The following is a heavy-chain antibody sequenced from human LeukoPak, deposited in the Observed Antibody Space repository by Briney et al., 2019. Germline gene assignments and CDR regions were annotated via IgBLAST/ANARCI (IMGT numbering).Heavy chain of an antibody. V-gene: IGHV3-30*14. CDR2: ISFDGSKK. CDR1: GFIFSDYP. Sequence: PGGSLRLSCAASGFIFSDYPMHWVRQAPGKGLEWVAVISFDGSKKYYADSVKGRFTISRDNSKNTLYLQMNSLRAEDTAVYYCARDRGRWLPTTGYYYYGMDVWGQGTTVTVSS. CDR3: ARDRGRWLPTTGYYYYGMDV. J-gene: IGHJ6*02. D-gene: IGHD1-26*01.